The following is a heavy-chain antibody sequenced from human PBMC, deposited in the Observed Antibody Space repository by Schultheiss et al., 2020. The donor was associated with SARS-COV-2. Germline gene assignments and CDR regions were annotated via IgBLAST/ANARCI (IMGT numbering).Heavy chain of an antibody. CDR3: AKGDIVRLYYYYGMDV. D-gene: IGHD2-15*01. CDR1: GFTFSSYA. Sequence: GGSLRLSCAASGFTFSSYAMSWVRQAPGKGLEWVSAISGSGGSTYYADSVKGRFTISRDNSKNTLYLQMNSLRAEDTAVYYCAKGDIVRLYYYYGMDVWGQGTTVTVSS. J-gene: IGHJ6*02. CDR2: ISGSGGST. V-gene: IGHV3-23*01.